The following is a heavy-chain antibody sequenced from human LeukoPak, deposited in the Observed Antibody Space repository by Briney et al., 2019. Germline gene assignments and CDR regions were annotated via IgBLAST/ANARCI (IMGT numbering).Heavy chain of an antibody. CDR1: GGSISSYY. CDR3: ARHRELLGWFDP. V-gene: IGHV4-59*08. J-gene: IGHJ5*02. Sequence: KASETLSLTCTVPGGSISSYYWSWIRQPPGKGLEWIGYIYYSGSTNYNPSLKSRVTISVDTSKNQFSLKLSSVTAADTAVYYCARHRELLGWFDPWGQGTLVTVSS. D-gene: IGHD1-26*01. CDR2: IYYSGST.